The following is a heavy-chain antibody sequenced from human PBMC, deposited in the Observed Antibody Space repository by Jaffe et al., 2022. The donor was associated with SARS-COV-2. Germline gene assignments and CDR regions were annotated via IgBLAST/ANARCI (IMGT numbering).Heavy chain of an antibody. D-gene: IGHD6-19*01. J-gene: IGHJ4*02. CDR3: ARDPGIAVAGPALDY. CDR2: INPSGGST. CDR1: GYTFTSYY. V-gene: IGHV1-46*01. Sequence: QVQLVQSGAEVKKPGASVKVSCKASGYTFTSYYMHWVRQAPGQGLEWMGIINPSGGSTSYAQKFQGRVTMTRDTSTSTVYMELSSLRSEDTAVYYCARDPGIAVAGPALDYWGQGTLVTVSS.